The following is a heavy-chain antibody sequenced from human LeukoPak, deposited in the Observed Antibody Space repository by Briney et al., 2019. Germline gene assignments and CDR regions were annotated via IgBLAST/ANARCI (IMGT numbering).Heavy chain of an antibody. D-gene: IGHD5-18*01. Sequence: GASVKVSCKASGYTFTSYGISWVRQAPGQGLEWMGWISAYNGNTNYAQKLQGRVTMTTDTSTSTAYMELRSLRSDDTAVYYCARHGDTAMVRDAFDIWGQGTMDTVSS. CDR3: ARHGDTAMVRDAFDI. CDR2: ISAYNGNT. CDR1: GYTFTSYG. V-gene: IGHV1-18*01. J-gene: IGHJ3*02.